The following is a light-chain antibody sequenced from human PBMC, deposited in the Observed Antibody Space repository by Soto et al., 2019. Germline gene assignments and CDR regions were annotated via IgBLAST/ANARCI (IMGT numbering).Light chain of an antibody. CDR2: QTS. Sequence: EIVLTQSPATLSPFPGDRVTLSCRASQYINTRLAWYQHRPGQAPRLLIYQTSIRAAGIPARFSGSGSGTDFTLTISSLQPEDFAVYYCQQRSNWPDAFGQGTRLEI. J-gene: IGKJ5*01. CDR1: QYINTR. V-gene: IGKV3-11*01. CDR3: QQRSNWPDA.